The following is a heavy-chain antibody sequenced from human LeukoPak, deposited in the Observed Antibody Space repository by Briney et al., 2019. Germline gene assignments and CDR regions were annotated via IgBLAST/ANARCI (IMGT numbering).Heavy chain of an antibody. CDR3: ARPFRGYGMDV. D-gene: IGHD3-16*01. Sequence: PGGSLRLSCAASGFTFSSYGMHWVRQAPGKGLEWVAVISYDGSNKYYADSVKGRFTISRDNSKNTLYLQMNSLRAEDTAVYYCARPFRGYGMDVWGKGTTVTVSS. V-gene: IGHV3-30*03. J-gene: IGHJ6*04. CDR2: ISYDGSNK. CDR1: GFTFSSYG.